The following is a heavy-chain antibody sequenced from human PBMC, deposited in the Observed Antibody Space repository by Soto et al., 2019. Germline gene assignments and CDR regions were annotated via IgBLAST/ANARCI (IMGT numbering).Heavy chain of an antibody. CDR1: GFTFSSYA. CDR3: ARDKSPYSRGWHHRHFDY. J-gene: IGHJ4*02. Sequence: QVQLVESGGGVVQPGRSLRLSCAASGFTFSSYAMHWVRQAPGKGLEWVAVMSYDGSNKYYADSVKGRFTISRDNSKNTLYLQMNGLRAEDTAVYYCARDKSPYSRGWHHRHFDYWGQGTLVTVSS. V-gene: IGHV3-30-3*01. CDR2: MSYDGSNK. D-gene: IGHD6-19*01.